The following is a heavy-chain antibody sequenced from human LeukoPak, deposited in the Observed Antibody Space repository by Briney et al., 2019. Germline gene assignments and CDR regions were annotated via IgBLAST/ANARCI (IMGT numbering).Heavy chain of an antibody. D-gene: IGHD6-13*01. Sequence: MTSATLSLICTVSGGSISSYYWSWIRQPAGKGLEWIGRIYTSGSTNYNPSLKSRVTMSVDTSKNQFSLKLSSVTAADTAVYYCARDTATFYIAAAGNNWFDPWGQGTLVTVSS. CDR2: IYTSGST. V-gene: IGHV4-4*07. J-gene: IGHJ5*02. CDR1: GGSISSYY. CDR3: ARDTATFYIAAAGNNWFDP.